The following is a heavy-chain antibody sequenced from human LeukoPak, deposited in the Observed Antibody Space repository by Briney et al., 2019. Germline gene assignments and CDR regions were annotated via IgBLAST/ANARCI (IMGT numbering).Heavy chain of an antibody. V-gene: IGHV1-8*01. D-gene: IGHD6-19*01. J-gene: IGHJ4*02. Sequence: ASVKVSCKASGYTFTSCDINWVRQATGQGLEWMGWMNPNSGNTGYGQSFQGRITMTRDISIGTAYMELSNLTSEDTAIYYCTRGSSGRRDYWGQGTLVIVSP. CDR2: MNPNSGNT. CDR3: TRGSSGRRDY. CDR1: GYTFTSCD.